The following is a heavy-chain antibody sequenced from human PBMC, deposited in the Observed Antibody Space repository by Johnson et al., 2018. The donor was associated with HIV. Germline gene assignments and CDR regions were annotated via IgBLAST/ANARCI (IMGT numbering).Heavy chain of an antibody. J-gene: IGHJ3*02. D-gene: IGHD3-22*01. CDR1: GFTFSSYW. V-gene: IGHV3-74*01. CDR2: INSDGSST. CDR3: ARPLSSGLGFDAFDI. Sequence: VQLVESGGGLVQPGGSLRLSCAASGFTFSSYWMHWVRQAPGKGLVWVSRINSDGSSTSSAASVTGRFTISRDNAKNTLYLQMNSLRAEDTAVYYCARPLSSGLGFDAFDIWGQGTMVTVSS.